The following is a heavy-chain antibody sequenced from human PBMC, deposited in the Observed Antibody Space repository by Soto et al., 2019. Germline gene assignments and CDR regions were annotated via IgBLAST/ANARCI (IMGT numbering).Heavy chain of an antibody. CDR2: VSYDGSNK. Sequence: QVQLVESGGGVVQPGRSLRLSCAVSGFTFSSYGMHWVRQAPGKGLECVAVVSYDGSNKYYPDSVKGRFTISRDNSKNTLYLQMNSLRAEDTTVYYCARDFNDGYSYGFIDYWGQGTLVTVSS. CDR1: GFTFSSYG. D-gene: IGHD5-18*01. J-gene: IGHJ4*02. CDR3: ARDFNDGYSYGFIDY. V-gene: IGHV3-30-3*01.